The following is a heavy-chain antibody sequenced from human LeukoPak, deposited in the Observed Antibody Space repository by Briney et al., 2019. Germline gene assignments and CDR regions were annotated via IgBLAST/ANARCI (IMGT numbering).Heavy chain of an antibody. D-gene: IGHD1-26*01. J-gene: IGHJ6*02. Sequence: PGGSLRLSCAASGFTFSSYSMNWVRQAPGKGLEWVSYISSSSSTIYYADSVKGRFTISRDNAKNSLYLQMNSLRAEDTALYYCAKALVGATFYYYGMDVWGQGTTVTVSS. CDR1: GFTFSSYS. CDR3: AKALVGATFYYYGMDV. CDR2: ISSSSSTI. V-gene: IGHV3-48*04.